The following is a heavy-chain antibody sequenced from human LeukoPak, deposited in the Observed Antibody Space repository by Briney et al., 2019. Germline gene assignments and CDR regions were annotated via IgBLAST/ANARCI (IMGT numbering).Heavy chain of an antibody. CDR1: GFTFSSNW. CDR3: ARDSGSGSYSEY. J-gene: IGHJ4*02. D-gene: IGHD3-10*01. V-gene: IGHV3-74*01. CDR2: INPDGSGT. Sequence: GGSLRLSCAASGFTFSSNWMHWVRQGPGKGLVWVSRINPDGSGTSHADSVRGRFTISRDNAKNTLYLQMNSLRAEDTAVYYCARDSGSGSYSEYWVLGTLVTVSS.